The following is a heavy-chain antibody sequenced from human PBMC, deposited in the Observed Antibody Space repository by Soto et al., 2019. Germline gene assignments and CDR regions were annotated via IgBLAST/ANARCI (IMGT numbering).Heavy chain of an antibody. D-gene: IGHD6-19*01. V-gene: IGHV6-1*01. J-gene: IGHJ4*02. CDR3: ARGVAGSGFDL. CDR1: GGIVSSNTAA. Sequence: PSQTLSLTCAIAGGIVSSNTAAWNWIRSSPSRGLEWLGRTYYRSNWRHDYAVSVKSRITVNPDTSKNHFSLQLNSVTPDDTAVYYCARGVAGSGFDLWGQGTLVTVSS. CDR2: TYYRSNWRH.